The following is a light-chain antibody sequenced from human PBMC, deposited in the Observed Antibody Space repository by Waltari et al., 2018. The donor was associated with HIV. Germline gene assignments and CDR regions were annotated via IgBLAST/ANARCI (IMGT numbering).Light chain of an antibody. CDR2: DVT. V-gene: IGLV2-14*03. Sequence: SALTQPASASGSPGPSITLSCLGASSDIGSFHYVSWYQQHPDKAPKLILYDVTYRPSGVSGRFSGSRSGSMASLTISGLQPEDEADYFCCSYSDSGTILFGGGTRVTVL. J-gene: IGLJ2*01. CDR3: CSYSDSGTIL. CDR1: SSDIGSFHY.